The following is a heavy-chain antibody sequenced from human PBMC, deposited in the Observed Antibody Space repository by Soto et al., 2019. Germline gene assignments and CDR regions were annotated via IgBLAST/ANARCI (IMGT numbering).Heavy chain of an antibody. CDR2: ISGSGGST. Sequence: EVQLLESGGGLVQPGGSLRLSCAASGFTFSSYAMSWVRQAPGKGLEWVSAISGSGGSTYYADSVKGRFTISRDNSKNTLELQMNSLRAEDTAVYYCAKESSSGWYRGTNFDYWGQGTLVTVSS. CDR3: AKESSSGWYRGTNFDY. D-gene: IGHD6-19*01. CDR1: GFTFSSYA. V-gene: IGHV3-23*01. J-gene: IGHJ4*02.